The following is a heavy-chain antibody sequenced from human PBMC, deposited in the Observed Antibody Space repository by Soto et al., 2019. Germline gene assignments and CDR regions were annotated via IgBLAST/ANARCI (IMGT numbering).Heavy chain of an antibody. D-gene: IGHD2-21*02. CDR1: GYTFNTYY. Sequence: QVQLVQSGAEVRKPGASVKVSCKPSGYTFNTYYLHWLRQAPGQALEWMGVIHPSGGGTTYAQKFLGRVHVTRATSTTTVFMELSSLRSDDTAVYYCARGGHIAVVTASFDNWGQGTLVTVSS. CDR3: ARGGHIAVVTASFDN. CDR2: IHPSGGGT. V-gene: IGHV1-46*02. J-gene: IGHJ4*02.